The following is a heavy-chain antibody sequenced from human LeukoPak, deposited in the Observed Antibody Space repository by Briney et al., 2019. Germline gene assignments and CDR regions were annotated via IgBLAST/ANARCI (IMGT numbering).Heavy chain of an antibody. Sequence: ASVKVSCKASGYTFTSYFISWVRQAPGQGLEWMGWISAYNGNTNYAQKLQGRVTMTTDTSTSTAYMELRSLRSDDTAVYYCARDRDSSGQKAAFDIWGQGTMVTVSS. J-gene: IGHJ3*02. V-gene: IGHV1-18*01. CDR1: GYTFTSYF. CDR2: ISAYNGNT. D-gene: IGHD3-22*01. CDR3: ARDRDSSGQKAAFDI.